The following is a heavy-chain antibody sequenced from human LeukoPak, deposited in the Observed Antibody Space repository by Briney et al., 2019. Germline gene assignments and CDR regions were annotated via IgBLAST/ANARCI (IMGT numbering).Heavy chain of an antibody. J-gene: IGHJ4*02. D-gene: IGHD2/OR15-2a*01. V-gene: IGHV3-23*01. Sequence: GGSLGLSCAASGFTFSSYSMIWVRQAPGKGLEWVSSISGSGGSTFYADSVKGRFTISRYNSKNTLYLQMNSLRAEDTAVYYCAKDIRSTTSRGYFDYWGQGTLVTVSS. CDR2: ISGSGGST. CDR1: GFTFSSYS. CDR3: AKDIRSTTSRGYFDY.